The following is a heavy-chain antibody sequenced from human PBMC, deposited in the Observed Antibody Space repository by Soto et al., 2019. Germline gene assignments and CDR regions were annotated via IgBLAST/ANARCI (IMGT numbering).Heavy chain of an antibody. J-gene: IGHJ6*02. CDR3: ARGWGYFDSSGFPYLYAMDV. D-gene: IGHD3-22*01. Sequence: GGSLRLSCAASGFTFSTYWMSWVRQAPGKGLEWVANIKEDGSEKYYVDSVEGRFTISRDNAKDSLYLQMTSLRAEDTALYYCARGWGYFDSSGFPYLYAMDVWGQGTTVTVSS. CDR2: IKEDGSEK. V-gene: IGHV3-7*01. CDR1: GFTFSTYW.